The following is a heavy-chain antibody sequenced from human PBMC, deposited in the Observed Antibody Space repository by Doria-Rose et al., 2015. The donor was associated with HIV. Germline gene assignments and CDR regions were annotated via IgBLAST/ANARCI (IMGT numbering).Heavy chain of an antibody. CDR2: IFSDDER. CDR1: GVSLSSPGMG. CDR3: ARIKSSRWYHKYYFDF. Sequence: QITLKESGPVLVKPTETLTLTCTVSGVSLSSPGMGVSWIRQPPGKALEWLANIFSDDERSYKTSLQRRLTISRGTSESQVVLTMTDMDPVDTATYYCARIKSSRWYHKYYFDFWGQGTLVIVSA. D-gene: IGHD6-13*01. J-gene: IGHJ4*02. V-gene: IGHV2-26*01.